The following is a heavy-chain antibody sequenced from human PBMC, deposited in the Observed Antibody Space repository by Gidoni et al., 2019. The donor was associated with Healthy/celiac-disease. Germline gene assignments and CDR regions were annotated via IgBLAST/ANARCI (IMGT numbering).Heavy chain of an antibody. D-gene: IGHD6-6*01. J-gene: IGHJ1*01. CDR3: ASVQYYSSSGYFQH. Sequence: FTISRDNAKNTLYLQMNSLRAEDTAVYYCASVQYYSSSGYFQHWGQGTLVTVSS. V-gene: IGHV3-74*01.